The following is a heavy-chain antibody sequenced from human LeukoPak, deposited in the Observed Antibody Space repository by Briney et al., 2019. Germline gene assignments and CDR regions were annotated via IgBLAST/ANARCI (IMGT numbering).Heavy chain of an antibody. CDR2: INKDGSEK. D-gene: IGHD7-27*01. V-gene: IGHV3-7*01. Sequence: GGSLRLSCAASGFTFNNHWMVWVRQAPGKGLEWVANINKDGSEKFYGDSAKGRFTISRDNAKNSLYLQMNSLRAADTAVYYCARDANWASDYWGQGTLVTVSS. J-gene: IGHJ4*02. CDR1: GFTFNNHW. CDR3: ARDANWASDY.